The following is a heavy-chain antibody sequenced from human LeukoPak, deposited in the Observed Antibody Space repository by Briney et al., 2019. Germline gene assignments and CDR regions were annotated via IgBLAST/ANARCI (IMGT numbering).Heavy chain of an antibody. CDR1: GFTFSNYA. CDR2: ISYDGSDK. D-gene: IGHD2-15*01. CDR3: AREPPNCSGGSCYTSDY. Sequence: GGSLRLSCAASGFTFSNYAMHWVRQAPGKGLEWVAVISYDGSDKYYADSVKGRFTISRDNSKNTLYLQMNSLRAEDTAVYYCAREPPNCSGGSCYTSDYWGQGTLVTVSS. V-gene: IGHV3-30*04. J-gene: IGHJ4*02.